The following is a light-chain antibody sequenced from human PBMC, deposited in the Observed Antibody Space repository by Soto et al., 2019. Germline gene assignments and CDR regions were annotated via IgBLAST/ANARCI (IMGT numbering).Light chain of an antibody. J-gene: IGKJ1*01. CDR2: DAS. Sequence: EIALTQSPATLSLSPGERATLSCRASQSISRYLAWYQQKPGQAPRLLIYDASNRATGIPARFSGSGSGTDFTLTISSLEPEDFAVYYCQQYNDWWTFGQGTKVEIK. CDR1: QSISRY. V-gene: IGKV3-11*01. CDR3: QQYNDWWT.